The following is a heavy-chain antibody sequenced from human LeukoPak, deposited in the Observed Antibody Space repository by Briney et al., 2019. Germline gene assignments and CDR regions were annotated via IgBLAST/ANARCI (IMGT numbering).Heavy chain of an antibody. J-gene: IGHJ4*02. V-gene: IGHV3-7*01. Sequence: PGGSRRLSCTASGFTFSDFWMTWVGQAPGKGPEWLANIKQDGSQRYYVDSVRGRFTISRDNAKNSLFLQMNGLRAEDTAVYYCARRGGSSSRRSPIDYWGQGTLVTVSS. D-gene: IGHD6-6*01. CDR3: ARRGGSSSRRSPIDY. CDR2: IKQDGSQR. CDR1: GFTFSDFW.